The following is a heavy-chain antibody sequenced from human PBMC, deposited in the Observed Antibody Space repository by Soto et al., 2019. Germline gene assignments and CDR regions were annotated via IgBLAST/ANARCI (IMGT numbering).Heavy chain of an antibody. Sequence: QVKLVQSGAEVKKPGASVKVSCKASGYTFTSYGVSWVRQAPGQGLEWMGWISGYNGNTNYAQKLQGRVTMTTDTSTSTAYMELRSLRSDDTAVYYCARAGKYYYGSGSPYYYGMDVWGQVITVTVSS. CDR2: ISGYNGNT. J-gene: IGHJ6*02. CDR3: ARAGKYYYGSGSPYYYGMDV. D-gene: IGHD3-10*01. CDR1: GYTFTSYG. V-gene: IGHV1-18*04.